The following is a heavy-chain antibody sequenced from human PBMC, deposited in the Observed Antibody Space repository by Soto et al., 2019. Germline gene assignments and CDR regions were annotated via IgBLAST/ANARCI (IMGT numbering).Heavy chain of an antibody. CDR3: ARAYGDYPSYYYYYYMDV. Sequence: SETLSLTCTVSGGSISSSSYYWGWIRQPPGKGLGWIGSIYYSGSTYYNPSLKSRVTISVDTSKNQFSLKLSSVTAADTAVYYCARAYGDYPSYYYYYYMDVWGKGTTVTVSS. V-gene: IGHV4-39*01. CDR1: GGSISSSSYY. D-gene: IGHD4-17*01. J-gene: IGHJ6*03. CDR2: IYYSGST.